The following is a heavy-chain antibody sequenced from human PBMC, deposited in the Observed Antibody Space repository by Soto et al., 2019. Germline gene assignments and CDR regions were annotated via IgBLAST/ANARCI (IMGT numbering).Heavy chain of an antibody. CDR3: ARDYDFWSSYPSVYFDF. D-gene: IGHD3-3*01. J-gene: IGHJ4*02. V-gene: IGHV3-74*01. CDR1: GFSFSSYW. CDR2: INRDGSST. Sequence: VGSVRLSCAASGFSFSSYWMHWVRQAPGKGLVWVSRINRDGSSTSYADSVKGRFTISRDNAKNTLYLQMNSLRAEDTAVYYCARDYDFWSSYPSVYFDFWGLGNLVTVSS.